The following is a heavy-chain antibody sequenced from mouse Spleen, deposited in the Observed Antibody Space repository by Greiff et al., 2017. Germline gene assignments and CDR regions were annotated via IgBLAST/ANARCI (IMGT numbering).Heavy chain of an antibody. D-gene: IGHD1-2*01. V-gene: IGHV1-69*01. CDR3: ARFTTATPY. Sequence: QVQLQQPGAELVMPGASVKLSCKASGYTFTSYWMHWVKQRPGQGLEWIGEIDPSDSYTNYNQKFKGKATLTVDKSSSTAYMQLSSLTSEDSAVYYCARFTTATPYWGQGTTLTVSS. CDR1: GYTFTSYW. J-gene: IGHJ2*01. CDR2: IDPSDSYT.